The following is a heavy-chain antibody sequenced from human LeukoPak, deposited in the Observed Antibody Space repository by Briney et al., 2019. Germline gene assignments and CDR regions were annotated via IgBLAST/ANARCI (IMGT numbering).Heavy chain of an antibody. D-gene: IGHD6-13*01. CDR3: AILDHSSSWNYYYYYYMDV. J-gene: IGHJ6*03. Sequence: SETLSLTCAVYDGSFSGYYWSWIRQPPGKGLEWIGEINHSGSTNYNPSLKSRVTISVDTSKNQFSLKLSSVTAADTAVYYCAILDHSSSWNYYYYYYMDVWGKGTTVTVSS. CDR1: DGSFSGYY. V-gene: IGHV4-34*01. CDR2: INHSGST.